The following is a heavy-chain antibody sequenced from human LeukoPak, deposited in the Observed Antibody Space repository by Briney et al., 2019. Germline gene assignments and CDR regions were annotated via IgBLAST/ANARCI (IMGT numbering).Heavy chain of an antibody. CDR2: ISSSGSTI. D-gene: IGHD3-10*02. J-gene: IGHJ6*04. Sequence: PGGSLRLSCAASGFTFSNYEMNWVRQAPGRGLEWVSYISSSGSTIYYADSVKGRFTISRDNAKNSLYLQMNSLRAEDTAVYYCAELGITTIGGVWGKGTTVTISS. CDR1: GFTFSNYE. V-gene: IGHV3-48*03. CDR3: AELGITTIGGV.